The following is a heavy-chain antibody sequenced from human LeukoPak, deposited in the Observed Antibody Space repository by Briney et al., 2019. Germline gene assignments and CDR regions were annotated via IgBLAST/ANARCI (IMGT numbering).Heavy chain of an antibody. CDR2: IKHSGST. Sequence: SETLSLTCAVYGGSFSGYYWSWIRQPPGKGLEWIGEIKHSGSTNYNPSLKSRVTISVDTSKNQFSLKLSSVTAADTAVYYCARGSSKDYVWGSYRNIYAFDIWGQGTMVTVSS. CDR1: GGSFSGYY. V-gene: IGHV4-34*01. CDR3: ARGSSKDYVWGSYRNIYAFDI. D-gene: IGHD3-16*02. J-gene: IGHJ3*02.